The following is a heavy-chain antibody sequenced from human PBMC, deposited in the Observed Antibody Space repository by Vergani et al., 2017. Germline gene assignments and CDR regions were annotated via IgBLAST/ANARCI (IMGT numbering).Heavy chain of an antibody. J-gene: IGHJ6*03. V-gene: IGHV3-21*01. CDR2: ISSSSSYI. CDR1: GFTVSSNY. CDR3: ARKPYYYYYYYMDV. Sequence: EVQLVESGGGLVQPGGSLRLSCAASGFTVSSNYMSWVRQAPGKGLEWVSSISSSSSYIYYADSVKGRFTISRDNAKNSLYLQMNSLRAEDTAVYYCARKPYYYYYYYMDVWGKGTTVTVSS.